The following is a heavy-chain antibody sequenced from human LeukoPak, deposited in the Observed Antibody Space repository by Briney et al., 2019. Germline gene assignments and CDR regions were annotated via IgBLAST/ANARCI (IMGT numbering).Heavy chain of an antibody. D-gene: IGHD4-17*01. CDR2: IIPIFGTA. V-gene: IGHV1-69*05. J-gene: IGHJ4*02. Sequence: ASVKVSCKASGGTFSSYAISWVRQAPRQGLEWMGVIIPIFGTANYAQKFQGRVTITTDESTSTAYMELSSLRSEDTAVYYCATERTLLRYYGDYPNWGQGTLVTVSS. CDR3: ATERTLLRYYGDYPN. CDR1: GGTFSSYA.